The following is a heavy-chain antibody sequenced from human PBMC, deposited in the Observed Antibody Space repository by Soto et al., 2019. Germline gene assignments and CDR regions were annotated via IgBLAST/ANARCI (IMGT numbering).Heavy chain of an antibody. J-gene: IGHJ4*02. D-gene: IGHD2-2*01. V-gene: IGHV3-48*01. Sequence: EVQLVESGGGLVQPGGSLRLSCVASGFTFSSYSMNWVRQAPGKGLQWVSYISSSSSTIYYADSVKARFTVSRDNAKDSLYLHMNSLRADDTAVYFCARGRIPAATQAGYWGQGTLVTVSS. CDR2: ISSSSSTI. CDR1: GFTFSSYS. CDR3: ARGRIPAATQAGY.